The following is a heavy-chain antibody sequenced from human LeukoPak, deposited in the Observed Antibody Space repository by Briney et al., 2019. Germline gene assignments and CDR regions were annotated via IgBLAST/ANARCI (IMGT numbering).Heavy chain of an antibody. CDR3: ARVGYYYDSSGYRPLRY. CDR1: GFTFSSHS. CDR2: ISSSSSTI. D-gene: IGHD3-22*01. Sequence: GGSLRLSCAASGFTFSSHSMNWVRQAPGKGLEWVSYISSSSSTIYYADSVKGRFTISRDNAKNSLYLQMNSLRAEDTAVYYCARVGYYYDSSGYRPLRYWGQGTLVTVSS. V-gene: IGHV3-48*01. J-gene: IGHJ4*02.